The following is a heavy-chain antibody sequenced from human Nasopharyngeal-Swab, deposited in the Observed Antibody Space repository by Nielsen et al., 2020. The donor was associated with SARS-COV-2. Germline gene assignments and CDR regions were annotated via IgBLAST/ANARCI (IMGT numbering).Heavy chain of an antibody. CDR2: IYYSGST. D-gene: IGHD3-3*01. CDR1: GGSISSSSYY. V-gene: IGHV4-39*07. Sequence: SETLSLTCTVSGGSISSSSYYWGWIRQPPGKGLEWIGSIYYSGSTYYNPSLKSRVTISVDTSKNQFSLKLSSVTAADTAVYYCARGATRGNYDFWSGYYSSWFDPWGQGTLVTVSS. CDR3: ARGATRGNYDFWSGYYSSWFDP. J-gene: IGHJ5*02.